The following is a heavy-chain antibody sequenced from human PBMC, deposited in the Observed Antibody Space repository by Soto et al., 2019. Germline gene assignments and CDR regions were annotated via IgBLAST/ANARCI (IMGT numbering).Heavy chain of an antibody. V-gene: IGHV4-34*01. CDR1: GVSFSGYD. Sequence: SETLCLTCAVYGVSFSGYDWSWIRQPPGKGLEWIGEINHSGSTNYNPSLKSRVTISVDTSKNQFSLKLSSVTAADTAVYYCARVRIPMVRALIRNHYYGMDVWGQGTTVPAP. J-gene: IGHJ6*02. CDR2: INHSGST. CDR3: ARVRIPMVRALIRNHYYGMDV. D-gene: IGHD3-10*01.